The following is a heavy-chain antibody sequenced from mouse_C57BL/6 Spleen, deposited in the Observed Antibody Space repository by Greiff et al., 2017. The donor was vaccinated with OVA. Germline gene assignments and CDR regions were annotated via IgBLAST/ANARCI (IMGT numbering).Heavy chain of an antibody. D-gene: IGHD4-1*01. V-gene: IGHV1-82*01. J-gene: IGHJ1*03. CDR3: ARERTGDWYFDV. CDR2: IYPGDGDT. Sequence: QVQLQQSGPELVKPGASVKISCKASGYAFSSSWMNWVKQRPGKGLEWIGRIYPGDGDTNYNGKFKGKATLTADKSSSTAYMQLSSLTSADSAVYFCARERTGDWYFDVWGTGTTVTVSS. CDR1: GYAFSSSW.